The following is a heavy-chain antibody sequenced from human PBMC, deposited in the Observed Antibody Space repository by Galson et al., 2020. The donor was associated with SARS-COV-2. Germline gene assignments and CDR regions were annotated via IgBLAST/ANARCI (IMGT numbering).Heavy chain of an antibody. D-gene: IGHD4-4*01. CDR3: ARDYTSNSNWFDP. Sequence: SETLFLTCTVSGGSLIIGGYYWTWIRQHPRKGLEWIGYIYYTGKTYYNPSLESRLSMSVDTSKNQFSLNLSSVTAADTAVYYCARDYTSNSNWFDPWGQGILVTVSS. CDR2: IYYTGKT. CDR1: GGSLIIGGYY. V-gene: IGHV4-31*03. J-gene: IGHJ5*02.